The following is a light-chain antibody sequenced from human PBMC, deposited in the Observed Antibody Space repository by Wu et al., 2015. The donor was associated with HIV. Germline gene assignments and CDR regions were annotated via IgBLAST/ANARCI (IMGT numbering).Light chain of an antibody. Sequence: QMTQSPSTLSTSVGNRVTITCRASQNISSWLAWYQQKPGKAPKLLIYKASTLESGIPSRFSGSGSGTDFTLSISSLQPEDFATYYCQQYDSYPYTYGQGTKLEIK. CDR3: QQYDSYPYT. CDR2: KAS. V-gene: IGKV1-5*03. J-gene: IGKJ2*01. CDR1: QNISSW.